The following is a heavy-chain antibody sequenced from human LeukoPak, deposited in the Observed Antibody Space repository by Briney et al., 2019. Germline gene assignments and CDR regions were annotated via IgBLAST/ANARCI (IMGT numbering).Heavy chain of an antibody. J-gene: IGHJ6*03. CDR1: GYTFTNYD. D-gene: IGHD3-3*01. V-gene: IGHV1-8*01. Sequence: GASVEVSCKASGYTFTNYDINGVRQATGQGLEWMGWMNPNSGNTGYAQKFQGRVTMTRDTSISTAYMELSSLRSEDTAVYYCARGPPYDFWSARGYSYYYMDVWGKGTTVTVSS. CDR2: MNPNSGNT. CDR3: ARGPPYDFWSARGYSYYYMDV.